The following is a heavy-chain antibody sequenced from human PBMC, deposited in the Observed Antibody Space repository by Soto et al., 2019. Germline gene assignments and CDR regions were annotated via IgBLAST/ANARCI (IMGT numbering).Heavy chain of an antibody. J-gene: IGHJ6*03. CDR2: FDPEDGET. D-gene: IGHD6-6*01. Sequence: GASVKVSCKVSGYTLTELSMHWVRQAPGKGLEWMGGFDPEDGETIYAQKFQGRVTMTEDTSTDTAYMELSSLRSEDTAVYYCATVAAARPDYYYYYMDVWGKGTTVTVSS. CDR1: GYTLTELS. V-gene: IGHV1-24*01. CDR3: ATVAAARPDYYYYYMDV.